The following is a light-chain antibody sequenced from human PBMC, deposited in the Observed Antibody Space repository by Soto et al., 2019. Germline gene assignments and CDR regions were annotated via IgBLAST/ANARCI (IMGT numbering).Light chain of an antibody. CDR2: DAS. CDR1: QSPSGH. V-gene: IGKV3-11*01. J-gene: IGKJ5*01. Sequence: EIVLTQSPDTLSLSPGERATLSCRASQSPSGHLAWYQQKPGQAPRLLIYDASKRATGIPARFSGSGFGTDYTLTISSLEPEDFAVYYCQQRSKWRTFGQGTRLEIK. CDR3: QQRSKWRT.